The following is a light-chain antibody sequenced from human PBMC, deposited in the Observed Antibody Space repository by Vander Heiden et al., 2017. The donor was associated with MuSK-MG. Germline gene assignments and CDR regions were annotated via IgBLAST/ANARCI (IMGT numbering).Light chain of an antibody. V-gene: IGLV3-19*01. CDR3: NARDSSGNPFDV. CDR1: NLRSYE. CDR2: GEN. Sequence: SSELPQDPAVSVALAPPVTITCQGANLRSYEASWVQQKPGRAPVLVIEGENTRPAGMPDRFGGSSSGNTAALTSTGAQAEEEADYYCNARDSSGNPFDVFGTGTKVTVL. J-gene: IGLJ1*01.